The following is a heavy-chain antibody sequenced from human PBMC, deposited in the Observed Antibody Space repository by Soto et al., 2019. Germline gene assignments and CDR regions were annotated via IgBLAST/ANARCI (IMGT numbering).Heavy chain of an antibody. V-gene: IGHV3-66*01. J-gene: IGHJ4*02. CDR3: ASSKTVTTLDY. Sequence: GGSLRLSCAASGFTVSSNYMSWVRQAPGKGLEWVSVIYSGGSTYYADSVKGRFTISRDNSKNTLYLQMNSLRAEDTAVYYCASSKTVTTLDYWGQGTLVTVSS. CDR2: IYSGGST. CDR1: GFTVSSNY. D-gene: IGHD4-17*01.